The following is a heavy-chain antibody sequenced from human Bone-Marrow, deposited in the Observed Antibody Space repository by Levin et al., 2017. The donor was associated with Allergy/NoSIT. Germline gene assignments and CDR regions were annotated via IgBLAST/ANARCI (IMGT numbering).Heavy chain of an antibody. V-gene: IGHV3-66*01. CDR1: EFIVSSNY. Sequence: SCAASEFIVSSNYMSWVRQAPGKGLDWVSVIYSGGSAYYAESVKGRFTISRDNSKNTLYLQMNSLRAEDTAVYYFVARSNGMDVWGQGTTVTVSS. CDR3: VARSNGMDV. D-gene: IGHD5-12*01. CDR2: IYSGGSA. J-gene: IGHJ6*02.